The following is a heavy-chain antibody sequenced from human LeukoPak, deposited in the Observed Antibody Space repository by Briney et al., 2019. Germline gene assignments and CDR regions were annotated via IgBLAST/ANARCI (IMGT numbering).Heavy chain of an antibody. V-gene: IGHV4-59*01. J-gene: IGHJ4*02. CDR1: GGSFSGYY. D-gene: IGHD6-6*01. Sequence: PSETLSLTCAVYGGSFSGYYWSWIRQPPGKGLEWIGYIYYSGSTNYNPSLKSRVTISVDTSKNQFSLKLGSVTAADTAVYYCARGAQLVTKGLDYWGQGTLVTVSS. CDR2: IYYSGST. CDR3: ARGAQLVTKGLDY.